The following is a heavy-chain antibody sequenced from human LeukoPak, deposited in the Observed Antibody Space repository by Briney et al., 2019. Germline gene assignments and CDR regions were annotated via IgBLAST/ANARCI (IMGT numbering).Heavy chain of an antibody. CDR1: GLTVSNNY. Sequence: GGSLRLSCAASGLTVSNNYMKWVRQAPGKGLEWVSYISGGGGTIYYVDSVKGRFTISRDNAKSSLYLQMNSLRAEDTAVYYCVRDKYDSSGRFDYWGQGTLVTVSS. D-gene: IGHD3-22*01. CDR3: VRDKYDSSGRFDY. V-gene: IGHV3-11*04. CDR2: ISGGGGTI. J-gene: IGHJ4*02.